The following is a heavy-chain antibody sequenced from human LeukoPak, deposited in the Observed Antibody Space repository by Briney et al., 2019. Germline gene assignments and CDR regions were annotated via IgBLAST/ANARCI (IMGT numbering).Heavy chain of an antibody. CDR1: GFTFSSYA. Sequence: GGSLRLSCAASGFTFSSYAMSWVRQAPGKGLEWLSAMSGSGSSTYYADSVKGRFTISRDNSNNTLYLQMNSLGAEDTAVYYCAGGAGVYYYGLDVWGQGTTVTVSS. V-gene: IGHV3-23*01. J-gene: IGHJ6*02. CDR2: MSGSGSST. CDR3: AGGAGVYYYGLDV.